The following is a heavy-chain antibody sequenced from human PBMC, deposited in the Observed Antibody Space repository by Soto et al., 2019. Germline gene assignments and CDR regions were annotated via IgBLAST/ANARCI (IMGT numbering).Heavy chain of an antibody. CDR3: ARRSDSAGYYDGMDV. CDR1: GYSFTSYW. D-gene: IGHD2-21*02. Sequence: GESLKISCKGSGYSFTSYWIGWVRQMPGKVLEWMGIIYPGDSDTRYSPSFQGQVTISADKSISTAYLQWTSLKASDTAMYYCARRSDSAGYYDGMDVWGQGXTVTVYS. V-gene: IGHV5-51*01. J-gene: IGHJ6*02. CDR2: IYPGDSDT.